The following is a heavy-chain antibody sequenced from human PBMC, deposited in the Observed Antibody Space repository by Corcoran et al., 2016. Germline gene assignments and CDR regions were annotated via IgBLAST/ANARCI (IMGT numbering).Heavy chain of an antibody. V-gene: IGHV5-51*01. CDR2: IYPGDSDT. J-gene: IGHJ6*02. D-gene: IGHD6-13*01. CDR3: ARRGGSSSYDYYYGMDV. CDR1: GYSFTSYW. Sequence: EVQLVQSGAEVKKPGESLKISCKGSGYSFTSYWIGWVRQMPGKGLEWMGIIYPGDSDTRYSPSFQGQVTISADKSISTVYLQWSSLKASDTDMYYCARRGGSSSYDYYYGMDVWGQGTTVTVSS.